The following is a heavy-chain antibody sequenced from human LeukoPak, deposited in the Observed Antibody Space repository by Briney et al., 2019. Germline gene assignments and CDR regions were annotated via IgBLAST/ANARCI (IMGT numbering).Heavy chain of an antibody. CDR1: GFTFSSYA. CDR2: VYSGGDT. V-gene: IGHV3-66*01. J-gene: IGHJ4*02. CDR3: ARDPPAVLLDTYG. D-gene: IGHD2/OR15-2a*01. Sequence: GGPLRLSCSASGFTFSSYAMRWVRQAPGKGLEWVSLVYSGGDTYYADSVEGRFTISRDNSKNMVYLQMNRLRAEDTALYYCARDPPAVLLDTYGWGQGTLVTVSS.